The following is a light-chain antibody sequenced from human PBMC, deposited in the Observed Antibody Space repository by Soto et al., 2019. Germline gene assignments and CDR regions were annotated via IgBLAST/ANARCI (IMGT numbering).Light chain of an antibody. CDR2: GAS. CDR1: QSVSSSY. Sequence: EIVLTQSPGTLSLSPGERATLSCRASQSVSSSYLAWYQQKPGQAPRLLIYGASSRATGIPDRFSVSASGTDFILTISRLEPEDFSVYYCQHYGTSALFGPGTKVDIK. CDR3: QHYGTSAL. V-gene: IGKV3-20*01. J-gene: IGKJ3*01.